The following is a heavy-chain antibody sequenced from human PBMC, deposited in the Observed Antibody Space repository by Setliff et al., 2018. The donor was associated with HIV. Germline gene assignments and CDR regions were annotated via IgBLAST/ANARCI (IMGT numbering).Heavy chain of an antibody. D-gene: IGHD3-10*02. CDR3: ARQSYYVTVIFYTDFFDL. J-gene: IGHJ3*01. Sequence: PSETLSLTCSVSGDSINNNNYYWSWIRQPTGKGLEWIASVFYTGSTYYRPSLKSRVTLSVELSKNHFSLELTSVTAADTAVYYCARQSYYVTVIFYTDFFDLWGQGTVGTVSS. CDR1: GDSINNNNYY. CDR2: VFYTGST. V-gene: IGHV4-39*01.